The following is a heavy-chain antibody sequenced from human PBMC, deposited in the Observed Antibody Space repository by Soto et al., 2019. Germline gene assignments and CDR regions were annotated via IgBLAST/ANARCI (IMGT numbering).Heavy chain of an antibody. Sequence: EVQLVESGGGLVQPGGSLRLSCAASGFTFSSYWMSWVRQAPGKGLEWVANIKQDGSEKYYVDSVKGRFTISRDNAKNSLYLQMNSLRAEDTAVYYCARAGINTAMGSWYYYYGMDVWGQGTTVTVSS. CDR3: ARAGINTAMGSWYYYYGMDV. D-gene: IGHD5-18*01. CDR2: IKQDGSEK. CDR1: GFTFSSYW. J-gene: IGHJ6*02. V-gene: IGHV3-7*03.